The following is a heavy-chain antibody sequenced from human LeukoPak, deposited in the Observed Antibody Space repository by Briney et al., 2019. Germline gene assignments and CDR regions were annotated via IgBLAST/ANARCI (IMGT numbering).Heavy chain of an antibody. Sequence: KPSETLSLTCAVYGGSFSGYYWSWIRQPPGKGLEWIGEINHSGSTNYNPSLKSRVTISVDTSKNQFSLKLSSVTAADTAVYYCARGAGIAARPFYSRFNYWGQGTLVTVSS. J-gene: IGHJ4*02. D-gene: IGHD6-6*01. CDR2: INHSGST. CDR1: GGSFSGYY. CDR3: ARGAGIAARPFYSRFNY. V-gene: IGHV4-34*01.